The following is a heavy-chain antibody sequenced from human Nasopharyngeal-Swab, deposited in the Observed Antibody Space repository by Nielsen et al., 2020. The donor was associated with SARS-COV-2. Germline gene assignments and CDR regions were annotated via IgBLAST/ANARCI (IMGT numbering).Heavy chain of an antibody. Sequence: SQTLSLTCAISGDSVSSSSAAWNWIRQSPSRGLELLGRTYYRSKWHNDYAVSVKSRITINPDTSKNQFSLHLNSVTPEDTAVYYCARARGAYGDYYYYYYTDVWGKGTTVTVSS. CDR2: TYYRSKWHN. V-gene: IGHV6-1*01. CDR1: GDSVSSSSAA. D-gene: IGHD4-17*01. J-gene: IGHJ6*03. CDR3: ARARGAYGDYYYYYYTDV.